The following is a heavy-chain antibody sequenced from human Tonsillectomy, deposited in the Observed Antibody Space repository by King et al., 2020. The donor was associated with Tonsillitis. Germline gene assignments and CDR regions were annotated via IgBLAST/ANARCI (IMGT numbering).Heavy chain of an antibody. V-gene: IGHV4-39*01. J-gene: IGHJ4*02. D-gene: IGHD1-26*01. CDR3: ARYDSGSFDY. Sequence: QLQESGPGVVKPSETLSLTCTVSGGSISSGDHYWAWIRQPPGKGLEWIGYSDYRGTIFYNPSLKSRGTSSGGTSENRLSLKLSSVTAADTAVYFCARYDSGSFDYWGQGALVTVSS. CDR1: GGSISSGDHY. CDR2: SDYRGTI.